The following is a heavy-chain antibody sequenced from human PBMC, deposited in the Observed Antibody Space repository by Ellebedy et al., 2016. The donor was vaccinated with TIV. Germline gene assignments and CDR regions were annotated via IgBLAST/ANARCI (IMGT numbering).Heavy chain of an antibody. J-gene: IGHJ4*02. Sequence: SVKVSCXASGFTFTSSAVQWVRQARGQRLEWIGWIVVGSGNTNYAQKLQGRVTMTTDTSTSTAYMELRSLRSDDTAVYYCARAAMAPYFNFDYWGQGTLVTVSS. CDR3: ARAAMAPYFNFDY. V-gene: IGHV1-58*01. D-gene: IGHD5-18*01. CDR2: IVVGSGNT. CDR1: GFTFTSSA.